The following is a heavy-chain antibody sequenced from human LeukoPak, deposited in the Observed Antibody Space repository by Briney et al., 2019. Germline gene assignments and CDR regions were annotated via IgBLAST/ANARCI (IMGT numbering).Heavy chain of an antibody. D-gene: IGHD3-3*01. Sequence: GWSLRLSCAASEFTFSSYGMHWVRQAPGKGLEWVAIIWYGVSNTYYADSVKGRFTISRDNSKNTLYLQMNSLRTEDTAVYYCAKERATIFGMITGIDYWGQGTLVTVSS. CDR2: IWYGVSNT. CDR1: EFTFSSYG. CDR3: AKERATIFGMITGIDY. V-gene: IGHV3-30*02. J-gene: IGHJ4*02.